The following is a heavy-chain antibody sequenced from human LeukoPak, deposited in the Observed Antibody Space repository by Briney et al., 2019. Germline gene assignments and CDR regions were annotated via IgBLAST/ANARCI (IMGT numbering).Heavy chain of an antibody. CDR3: ARDGSVSMITFGGVTLAYYFDY. CDR1: GFTFSSYA. Sequence: PGRSLRLSCAASGFTFSSYAMHWVRQAPGKGLEWVAVISYDGSNKYYADSVKGRFTISRDNSKNTLYLQMNSLRAEDTAVYYCARDGSVSMITFGGVTLAYYFDYWGQGTLVTVSS. J-gene: IGHJ4*02. CDR2: ISYDGSNK. V-gene: IGHV3-30-3*01. D-gene: IGHD3-16*01.